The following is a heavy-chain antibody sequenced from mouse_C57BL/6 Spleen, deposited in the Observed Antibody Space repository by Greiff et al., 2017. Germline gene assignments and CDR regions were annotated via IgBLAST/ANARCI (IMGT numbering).Heavy chain of an antibody. CDR3: ARDDYHY. D-gene: IGHD2-4*01. CDR1: GYTFTRYT. Sequence: VQLQQSGAELARPGASVKMSCKASGYTFTRYTMHWVKQRPGQGLEWIGYINPSSGYTKYNQKFKDKATLTADKSSSTAYMQLSSLTSEDSAVYYCARDDYHYWGQGTTLTVSS. V-gene: IGHV1-4*01. CDR2: INPSSGYT. J-gene: IGHJ2*01.